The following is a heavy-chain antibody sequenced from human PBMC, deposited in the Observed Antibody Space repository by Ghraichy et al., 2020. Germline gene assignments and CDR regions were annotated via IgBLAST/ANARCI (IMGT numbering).Heavy chain of an antibody. CDR2: ISTRSTYK. CDR3: ARDVGFDNSAGGLDV. CDR1: GFTFSSYA. J-gene: IGHJ6*02. V-gene: IGHV3-21*01. Sequence: SVKVSCAASGFTFSSYAMNWVRQAPGKGLEWVSSISTRSTYKNYAASVKGRFTVSRDNAKNSLFLQMDSLRADDTAVYYCARDVGFDNSAGGLDVWGHGTWVIVSS. D-gene: IGHD4-23*01.